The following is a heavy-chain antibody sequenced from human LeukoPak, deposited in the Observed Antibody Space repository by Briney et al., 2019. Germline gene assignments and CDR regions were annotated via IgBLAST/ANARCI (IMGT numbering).Heavy chain of an antibody. V-gene: IGHV5-51*01. Sequence: GESLKISCQVSGYIFTHYWIGWVRQMPGNGLESMGIIYPADSDTTYSPSFQGQVTISVDKSISTAYLQWSSMKASDSAMYYCVRQGDGSGWLFHYWGQGTLVTVSS. D-gene: IGHD6-19*01. CDR3: VRQGDGSGWLFHY. J-gene: IGHJ4*02. CDR2: IYPADSDT. CDR1: GYIFTHYW.